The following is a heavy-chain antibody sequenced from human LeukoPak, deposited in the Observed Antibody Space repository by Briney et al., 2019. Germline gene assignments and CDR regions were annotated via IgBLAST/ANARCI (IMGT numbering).Heavy chain of an antibody. V-gene: IGHV3-20*04. CDR1: GFAFDEHG. J-gene: IGHJ4*02. D-gene: IGHD2-2*01. Sequence: PGGSLRLSCTAPGFAFDEHGMSWVRQVPGKGLEWFSGINWSGGSTGYADPLRGRFTISRDNAKNSLYLQMDSLRAEDTALYYCARAPITSPFYFDYWGQGTLVTVSS. CDR2: INWSGGST. CDR3: ARAPITSPFYFDY.